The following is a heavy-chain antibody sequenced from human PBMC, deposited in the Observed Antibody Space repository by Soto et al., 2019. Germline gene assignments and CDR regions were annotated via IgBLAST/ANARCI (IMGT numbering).Heavy chain of an antibody. CDR3: ARIPRYSSSWYGMDV. CDR1: GFSLSNARMG. D-gene: IGHD6-13*01. Sequence: QVTLKESGPVLVKPTETLTLTCTVSGFSLSNARMGVSWIRQPPGKALEWLAHIFSNDEKSYSTSLKSRLTTAKDTSKSQVVLTMTNMDPVDTATYYCARIPRYSSSWYGMDVWGQGTTVTVSS. CDR2: IFSNDEK. V-gene: IGHV2-26*01. J-gene: IGHJ6*02.